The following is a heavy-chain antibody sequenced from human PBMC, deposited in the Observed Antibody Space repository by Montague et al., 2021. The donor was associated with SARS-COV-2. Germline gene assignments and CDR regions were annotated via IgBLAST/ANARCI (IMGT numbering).Heavy chain of an antibody. J-gene: IGHJ4*01. V-gene: IGHV4-59*13. CDR3: ERVPAVTIVFAATIDF. Sequence: SETLSLTCIVSRDSIANSHWGWVRQPPGKGLEWMTYFILTGDGNHNPSLRSRITTSVDTATNQFSLRLRSVTAADSACYFCERVPAVTIVFAATIDFWGHGILVTVSS. CDR2: FILTGDG. D-gene: IGHD4-11*01. CDR1: RDSIANSH.